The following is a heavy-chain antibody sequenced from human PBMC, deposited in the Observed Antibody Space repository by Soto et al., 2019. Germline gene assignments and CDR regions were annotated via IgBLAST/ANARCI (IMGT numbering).Heavy chain of an antibody. CDR3: ARDTVAIAAGGMSFDY. D-gene: IGHD6-13*01. Sequence: ASVKVSCKASGYTFTSYGISWVRQAPGQGLEGMGWISGYNGNTNYAQKLQGRVTMTTDTSTTTAYMELRRLRSDDTAVYYCARDTVAIAAGGMSFDYWGQGTLVTVSS. J-gene: IGHJ4*02. CDR2: ISGYNGNT. V-gene: IGHV1-18*01. CDR1: GYTFTSYG.